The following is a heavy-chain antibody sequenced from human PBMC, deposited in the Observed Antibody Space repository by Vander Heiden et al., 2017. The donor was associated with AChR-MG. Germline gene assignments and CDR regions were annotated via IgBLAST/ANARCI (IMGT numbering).Heavy chain of an antibody. Sequence: EVQLVESGGGLVQPGGSLRLSCAASRFTFSSYSMNWVRQAPGKGLEWVSYISSSSSTIYYADSVKGRFTISRDNAKNSLYLKMNSLRAEDTAVDYCARDWAPDYWGQGTLVTVSS. CDR2: ISSSSSTI. D-gene: IGHD7-27*01. CDR1: RFTFSSYS. V-gene: IGHV3-48*01. J-gene: IGHJ4*02. CDR3: ARDWAPDY.